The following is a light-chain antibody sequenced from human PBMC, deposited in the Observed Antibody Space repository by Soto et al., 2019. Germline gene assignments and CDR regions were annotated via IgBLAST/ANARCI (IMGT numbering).Light chain of an antibody. CDR2: EVS. V-gene: IGLV2-14*01. CDR1: SSDVGAYNY. J-gene: IGLJ2*01. CDR3: ASYTTSSTLE. Sequence: QSALTQPASVSGSPGQSITISCTGTSSDVGAYNYVSWYQQHPGKAPKLMIYEVSNRPSGVSSRFSGSKSGNTASLTISGLQAEDEADYYSASYTTSSTLEIGGGTKLTVL.